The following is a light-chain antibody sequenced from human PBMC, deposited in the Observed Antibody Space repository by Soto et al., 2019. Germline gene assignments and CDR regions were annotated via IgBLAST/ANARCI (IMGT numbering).Light chain of an antibody. CDR1: SSNVGINT. Sequence: QSVLTQPPSASETPGQRVTISCSGSSSNVGINTVDWYQQLPGAAPKLLIYSNNKRPSGVPDRFSGSKSGTSAPLAISGLQSEDDGDYYCAAWDDRMNAYVFGTGTKVTVL. CDR3: AAWDDRMNAYV. CDR2: SNN. J-gene: IGLJ1*01. V-gene: IGLV1-44*01.